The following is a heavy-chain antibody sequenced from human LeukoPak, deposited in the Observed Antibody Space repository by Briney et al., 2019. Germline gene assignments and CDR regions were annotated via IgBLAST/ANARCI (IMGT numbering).Heavy chain of an antibody. Sequence: GGSLRLSCAASEFTVSTNYMSWVRQAPGKGLERVSIIYSTGGTYYAGSVKGRLTISRDNSKHTLYLQMNSLRGEDTAVYYCARGSEVWFAFDYWGQGILVTVSS. CDR3: ARGSEVWFAFDY. J-gene: IGHJ4*02. V-gene: IGHV3-66*01. D-gene: IGHD3-10*01. CDR1: EFTVSTNY. CDR2: IYSTGGT.